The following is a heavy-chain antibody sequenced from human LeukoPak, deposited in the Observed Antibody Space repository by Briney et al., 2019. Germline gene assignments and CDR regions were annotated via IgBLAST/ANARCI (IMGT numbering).Heavy chain of an antibody. CDR2: IGGSGDRT. V-gene: IGHV3-23*01. CDR1: EFTFSSYA. CDR3: AKEFRGGWPFDY. J-gene: IGHJ4*02. D-gene: IGHD6-19*01. Sequence: PGGSLRLSCAASEFTFSSYAMSWVRQAPGKGLEWVSGIGGSGDRTYYADSVKGRFTISRDNYKNTLYLQMHSLRAEDTAIYYCAKEFRGGWPFDYWGQGTLVTVSS.